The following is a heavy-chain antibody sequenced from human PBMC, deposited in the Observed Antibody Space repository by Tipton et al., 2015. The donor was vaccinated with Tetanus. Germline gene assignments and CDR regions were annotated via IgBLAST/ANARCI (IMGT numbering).Heavy chain of an antibody. J-gene: IGHJ4*02. Sequence: TLSLTCFVSGASVRSESYYWSWIRQPPGKGPEWIGYVYSTATTYYNPSLKSRVTISVDTSKNQFSLKLTSVTAADTAVYYCARGEAYGDYPAMYFFDNWGQGTLLTVSS. CDR1: GASVRSESYY. D-gene: IGHD4-17*01. V-gene: IGHV4-30-4*08. CDR3: ARGEAYGDYPAMYFFDN. CDR2: VYSTATT.